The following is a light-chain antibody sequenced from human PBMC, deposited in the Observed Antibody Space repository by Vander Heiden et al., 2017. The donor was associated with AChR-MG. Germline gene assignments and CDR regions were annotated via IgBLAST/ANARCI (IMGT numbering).Light chain of an antibody. CDR2: GAS. V-gene: IGKV3-15*01. J-gene: IGKJ4*01. Sequence: EIVMTQSPATLSVSPGERATLSCRASQSVSSNLAWYQQKPGQAPRLLIYGASTRATGIPARFSGSGSGTEFTLTISSLQSEDFAVYYCQQYKNWSDSFGGGTKVEIK. CDR1: QSVSSN. CDR3: QQYKNWSDS.